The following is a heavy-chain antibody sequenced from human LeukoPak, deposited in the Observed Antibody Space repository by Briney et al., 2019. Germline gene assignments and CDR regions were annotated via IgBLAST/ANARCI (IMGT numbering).Heavy chain of an antibody. Sequence: PGGSLRLSCAASGFTFSNAWMSWVRQAPGKGLEWVGRIKSKADGGTTDYAAPVKGRFTISRDDSQNTLSLLMNSLRADDTAVYCCTTGGHYFGNWGQGTLVTVSS. D-gene: IGHD3-10*01. CDR3: TTGGHYFGN. CDR2: IKSKADGGTT. V-gene: IGHV3-15*01. CDR1: GFTFSNAW. J-gene: IGHJ4*02.